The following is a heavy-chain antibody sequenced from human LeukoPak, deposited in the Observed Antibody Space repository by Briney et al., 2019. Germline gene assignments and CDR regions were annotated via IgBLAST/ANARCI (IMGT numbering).Heavy chain of an antibody. J-gene: IGHJ4*02. CDR3: ARGGYGAHMG. D-gene: IGHD4-17*01. CDR2: ISSSSRTI. CDR1: GFTFSTYS. V-gene: IGHV3-48*01. Sequence: GGSLRLSCAASGFTFSTYSMNWVRQAPGKGLEWVSYISSSSRTIYYADSVKGRFTISRDNAKNSLYLQMNSLRAEDTAVYYCARGGYGAHMGWGQGTLVTVSS.